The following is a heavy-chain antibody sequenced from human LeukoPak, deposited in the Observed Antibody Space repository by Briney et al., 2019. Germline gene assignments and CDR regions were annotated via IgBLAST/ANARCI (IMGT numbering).Heavy chain of an antibody. CDR1: GGSISGYY. Sequence: SETLSLTCTVSGGSISGYYWSWIRQPPGKGLEWIGYIYYSGSTNYNPSLKSRVTISVDTSKNQFSLKLSSVTAADTAVYYCARGVVPAAKDAFDIWGQGTMVTVSS. D-gene: IGHD2-2*01. CDR2: IYYSGST. CDR3: ARGVVPAAKDAFDI. J-gene: IGHJ3*02. V-gene: IGHV4-59*01.